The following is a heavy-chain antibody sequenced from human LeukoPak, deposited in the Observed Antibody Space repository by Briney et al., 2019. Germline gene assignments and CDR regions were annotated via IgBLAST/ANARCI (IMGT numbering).Heavy chain of an antibody. V-gene: IGHV3-30*03. CDR1: GFTFSSYG. CDR3: ASLGGDPFDY. J-gene: IGHJ4*02. Sequence: GGSLRLSCAASGFTFSSYGMHWVRQAPGKGLEWVAVISYDGSNKYYADSVKGRFTISRDNSKNTLYLQMNSLRAGDTAVYYCASLGGDPFDYWGQGTLVTVSS. D-gene: IGHD3-16*01. CDR2: ISYDGSNK.